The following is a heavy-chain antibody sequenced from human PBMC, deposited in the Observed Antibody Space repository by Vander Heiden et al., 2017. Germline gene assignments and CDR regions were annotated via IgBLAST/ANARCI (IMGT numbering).Heavy chain of an antibody. D-gene: IGHD6-19*01. CDR2: IYYSGST. J-gene: IGHJ4*02. Sequence: QVHLQESGLGPVKPSETLSLTRTVSGGPVRSGSYYWSWLRQPPGKGLEWIGYIYYSGSTNYNPSLKSRVTISVDTSKNQFSLKLSSVTAADTAVYYCARVDQWLVYYFDYWGQGTLVTVSS. CDR3: ARVDQWLVYYFDY. V-gene: IGHV4-61*01. CDR1: GGPVRSGSYY.